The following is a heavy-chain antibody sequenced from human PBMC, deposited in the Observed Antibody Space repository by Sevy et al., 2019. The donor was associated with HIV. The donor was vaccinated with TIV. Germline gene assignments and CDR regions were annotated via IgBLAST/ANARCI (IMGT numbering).Heavy chain of an antibody. CDR1: GYTFTSYD. D-gene: IGHD3-10*01. Sequence: ASVKVSCKASGYTFTSYDINWVRQATGQGLEWMGWMNPNSGNTGYAQKFQGRVTMTRNTSISTDYMELSSLRSEDTGICTKVQGRVTMTTNTSISTAYMELSSMRSEDTAVYYCARAHNVLRYFGLYYYYYGMDVWGQGTTVTVSS. CDR3: VQGRVTMTTNTSISTAYMELSSMRSEDTAVYYCARAHNVLRYFGLYYYYYGMDV. CDR2: MNPNSGNT. J-gene: IGHJ6*02. V-gene: IGHV1-8*01.